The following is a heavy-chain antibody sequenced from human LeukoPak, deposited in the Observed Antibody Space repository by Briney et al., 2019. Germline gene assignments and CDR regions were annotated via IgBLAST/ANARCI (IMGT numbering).Heavy chain of an antibody. V-gene: IGHV3-43*02. CDR1: GFTFENYA. J-gene: IGHJ6*03. Sequence: GGSLRLSCAASGFTFENYAMHWVRQTPGKGLEWVSLISGDGDSTDYADSVKGRFTISRDNTKNSLYLQMKSLRTEDTAFYYCAKTTFRGVIVGTHMNVWGKGTTVTVSS. D-gene: IGHD3-16*02. CDR3: AKTTFRGVIVGTHMNV. CDR2: ISGDGDST.